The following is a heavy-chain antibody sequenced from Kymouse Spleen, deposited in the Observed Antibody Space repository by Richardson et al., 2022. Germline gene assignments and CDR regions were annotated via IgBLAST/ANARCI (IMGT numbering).Heavy chain of an antibody. CDR3: AKDSRTSHFDAFDI. J-gene: IGHJ3*02. Sequence: EVQLVESGGGLVQPGRSLRLSCAASGFTFDDYAMHWVRQAPGKGLEWVSGISWNSGSIGYADSVKGRFTISRDNAKNSLYLQMNSLRAEDTALYYCAKDSRTSHFDAFDIWGQGTMVTVSS. D-gene: IGHD2-2*02. CDR1: GFTFDDYA. CDR2: ISWNSGSI. V-gene: IGHV3-9*01.